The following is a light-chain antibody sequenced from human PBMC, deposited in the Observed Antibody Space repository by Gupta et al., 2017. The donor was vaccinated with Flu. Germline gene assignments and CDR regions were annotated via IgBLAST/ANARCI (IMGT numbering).Light chain of an antibody. CDR2: GAS. CDR3: QQYDNWPRT. CDR1: ERVRNN. V-gene: IGKV3-15*01. Sequence: DIVMTPSPATLSFSPGESATLSCRASERVRNNLAWYQQKPGQAPRLLIYGASTRATNIPARFSGSESGTEFTLTINGLQSEDFGVYYCQQYDNWPRTFGQGTQVELK. J-gene: IGKJ1*01.